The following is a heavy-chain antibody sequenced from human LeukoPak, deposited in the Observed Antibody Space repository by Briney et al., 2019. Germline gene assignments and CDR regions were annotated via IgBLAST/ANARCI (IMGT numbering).Heavy chain of an antibody. CDR2: INSDGSST. CDR1: GFTFSSHW. D-gene: IGHD1-26*01. V-gene: IGHV3-74*01. J-gene: IGHJ4*02. Sequence: RPGGSLRLSCAASGFTFSSHWMHWVRQAPGKGLVWVSRINSDGSSTIYVDSVKGRFTISRDNAKNTLYLQMNSLRPEDTAVYYCTTDFYVGATDTLSDYWGQGTLVTVSS. CDR3: TTDFYVGATDTLSDY.